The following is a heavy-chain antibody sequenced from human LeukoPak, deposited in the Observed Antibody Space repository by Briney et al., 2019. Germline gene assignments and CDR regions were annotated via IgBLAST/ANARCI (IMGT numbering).Heavy chain of an antibody. CDR3: ARLEMYNYDSSGYYLGGYFDY. V-gene: IGHV1-18*01. D-gene: IGHD3-22*01. Sequence: ASVKVSCKTSGYNFNNYGISWVRQAPGQGLEWMGWISAYSGDTNYAQKPQGRVTMTTDTSTSTAYMELRSLRSDDTAVYYCARLEMYNYDSSGYYLGGYFDYWGQGTLVTVSS. CDR2: ISAYSGDT. CDR1: GYNFNNYG. J-gene: IGHJ4*02.